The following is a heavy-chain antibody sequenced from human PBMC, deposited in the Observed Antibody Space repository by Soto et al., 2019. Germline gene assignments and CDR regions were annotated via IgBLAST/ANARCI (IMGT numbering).Heavy chain of an antibody. CDR1: GFSFSSYG. J-gene: IGHJ4*02. CDR2: IWYDGSKK. CDR3: AAAFGKE. D-gene: IGHD3-16*01. V-gene: IGHV3-33*01. Sequence: QVQLVESGGGVVQPGRSLRLSCAASGFSFSSYGMLWVRQAPGKGLEWVARIWYDGSKKYYADSVEGRFTISRDNSKNTLYLQMNSLRAEDPAVYYCAAAFGKEWGQGTLVTVSS.